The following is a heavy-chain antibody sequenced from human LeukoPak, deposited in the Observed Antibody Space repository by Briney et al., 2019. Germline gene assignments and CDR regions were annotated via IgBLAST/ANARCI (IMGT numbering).Heavy chain of an antibody. J-gene: IGHJ6*03. Sequence: SETLSLTCTVSGASVSSSSYYWGWIRQPPGKGLEWIGSIYYSGSTYYNPSLKSRVTISVDTSKNQFSLKVRSVTAADTAVYFCARGRITMIRGVTIRKGPPEDNYCMDVWGKGTAVTVSS. CDR3: ARGRITMIRGVTIRKGPPEDNYCMDV. D-gene: IGHD3-10*01. CDR2: IYYSGST. V-gene: IGHV4-39*07. CDR1: GASVSSSSYY.